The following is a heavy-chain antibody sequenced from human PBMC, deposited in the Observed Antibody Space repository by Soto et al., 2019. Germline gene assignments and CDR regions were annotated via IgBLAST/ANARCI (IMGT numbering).Heavy chain of an antibody. CDR1: GRTFSSYS. CDR3: ARGGAVAGDPSIHRYCYGMDV. CDR2: ITPVLGIA. D-gene: IGHD6-19*01. V-gene: IGHV1-69*02. Sequence: QVQLVQSGAEVKKPGSSVKVSCEASGRTFSSYSIIWVRQAPGQGLEWMGRITPVLGIANYAQKFQGRVTITADKHTSTDYMDLSSLTFEATAVYYCARGGAVAGDPSIHRYCYGMDVWGQGTTVTVSS. J-gene: IGHJ6*02.